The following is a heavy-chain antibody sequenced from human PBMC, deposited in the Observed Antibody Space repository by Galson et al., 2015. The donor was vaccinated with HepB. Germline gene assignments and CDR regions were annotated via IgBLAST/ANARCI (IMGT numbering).Heavy chain of an antibody. Sequence: LRLSCAASGFTFSSYAMHWVRQAPGKGLEWVAVISYDGSNKYYADSVKGRFTISRDNSKNTLYLQMNSLRAEDTAVYYRAREVTSYLGFFDYWGQGTLVTVSS. CDR1: GFTFSSYA. D-gene: IGHD2-21*02. V-gene: IGHV3-30-3*01. J-gene: IGHJ4*02. CDR3: AREVTSYLGFFDY. CDR2: ISYDGSNK.